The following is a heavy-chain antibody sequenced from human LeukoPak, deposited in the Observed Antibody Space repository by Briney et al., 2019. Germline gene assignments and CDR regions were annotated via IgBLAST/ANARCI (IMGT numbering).Heavy chain of an antibody. CDR1: GYTFTSYD. CDR2: MNPNSGNT. D-gene: IGHD3-3*01. J-gene: IGHJ4*02. Sequence: ASVKVSCKASGYTFTSYDINWVRQATGQGLEWMGWMNPNSGNTGYAQKFQGRVTITRNTSISTAYMELSSLRSEDTAVYYWARGRFLEWLFKAPLGYWGQGTLVTVSS. V-gene: IGHV1-8*03. CDR3: ARGRFLEWLFKAPLGY.